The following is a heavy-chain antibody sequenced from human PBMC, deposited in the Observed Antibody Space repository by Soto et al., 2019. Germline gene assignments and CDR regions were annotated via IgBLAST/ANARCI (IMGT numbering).Heavy chain of an antibody. J-gene: IGHJ4*02. Sequence: GESLKISCKGSGYSFTSYWIGWVRQMPGKGLEWMGIIYPGDSDTRYSPSFQGQVTISADKSISTAYLQWSSLKASDTAMYYCARRRDDYYDSSSSFDYWGQGTLVTVSS. CDR3: ARRRDDYYDSSSSFDY. D-gene: IGHD3-22*01. CDR1: GYSFTSYW. V-gene: IGHV5-51*01. CDR2: IYPGDSDT.